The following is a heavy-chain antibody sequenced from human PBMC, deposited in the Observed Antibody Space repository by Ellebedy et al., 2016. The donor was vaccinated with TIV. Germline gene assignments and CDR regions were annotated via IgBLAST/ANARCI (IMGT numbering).Heavy chain of an antibody. CDR1: GFTFSSYA. CDR3: AKRQTGSIDY. D-gene: IGHD1-26*01. Sequence: GESLKISXAASGFTFSSYAMHWVRQAPGKGLEWVSAISGSGGSTYYADSVKGRFTISRDNSKNTLYLQMNSLRAEDTAVYYCAKRQTGSIDYWGQGTLVTVSS. J-gene: IGHJ4*02. CDR2: ISGSGGST. V-gene: IGHV3-23*01.